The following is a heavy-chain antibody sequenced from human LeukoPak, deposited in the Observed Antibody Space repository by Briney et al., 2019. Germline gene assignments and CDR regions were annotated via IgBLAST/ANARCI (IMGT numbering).Heavy chain of an antibody. Sequence: PGGSLRLSCAASGFIFNNYGMNWVRQAPGKGLEWVSYISSSSSTIYYADSVKGRFTISRDNAKNSLSLQMNSLRAEDTAVYYCARPYYYSSGSLPYWGQGTLVTVSS. CDR3: ARPYYYSSGSLPY. V-gene: IGHV3-48*04. CDR1: GFIFNNYG. D-gene: IGHD3-10*01. CDR2: ISSSSSTI. J-gene: IGHJ4*02.